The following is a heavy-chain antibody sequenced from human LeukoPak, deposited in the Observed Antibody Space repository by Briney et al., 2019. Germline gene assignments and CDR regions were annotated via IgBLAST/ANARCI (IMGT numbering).Heavy chain of an antibody. D-gene: IGHD4-11*01. CDR3: ARVPATVTDYYYYYMDV. V-gene: IGHV1-18*01. Sequence: ASVKVSCKASGYTFTSYGISWVRQAPGQGLEWMGWISAYNGNTNYAQKLQGRVTMTTDTSTSTAYMELRSLRSDDTAVYYCARVPATVTDYYYYYMDVWGKGTTVTVSS. CDR2: ISAYNGNT. J-gene: IGHJ6*03. CDR1: GYTFTSYG.